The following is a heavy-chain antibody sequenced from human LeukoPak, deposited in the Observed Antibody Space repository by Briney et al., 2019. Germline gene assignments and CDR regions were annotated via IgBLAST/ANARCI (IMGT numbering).Heavy chain of an antibody. J-gene: IGHJ4*02. CDR1: GASINSDTYY. CDR2: HSHSGSA. V-gene: IGHV4-39*07. Sequence: SETLSLTCTVSGASINSDTYYWGWIRQPPGKGLEWIGTHSHSGSAYYNPSLSSRITMSLDTSENQLSLKLYSVTAADTAIYYCARYQTGTMFAVWGQGTLVTISS. D-gene: IGHD1/OR15-1a*01. CDR3: ARYQTGTMFAV.